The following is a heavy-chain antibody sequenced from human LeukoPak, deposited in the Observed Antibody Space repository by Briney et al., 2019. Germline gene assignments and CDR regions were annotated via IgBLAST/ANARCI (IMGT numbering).Heavy chain of an antibody. Sequence: SQTLSLTCTVSGVSISSGSYYWSWIRQPAGKGLKWIGRIYTSGSTNYNPSLKSRVTISVDTSKNQFSLKLSSVTAADTAVYYCARVRDYSFDYWGQGTLVTVSS. V-gene: IGHV4-61*02. CDR1: GVSISSGSYY. J-gene: IGHJ4*02. CDR2: IYTSGST. D-gene: IGHD4-11*01. CDR3: ARVRDYSFDY.